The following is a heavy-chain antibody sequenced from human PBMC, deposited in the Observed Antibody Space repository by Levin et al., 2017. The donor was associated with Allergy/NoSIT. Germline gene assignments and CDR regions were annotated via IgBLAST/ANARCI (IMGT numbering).Heavy chain of an antibody. V-gene: IGHV4-34*01. CDR1: GGSFSGYY. J-gene: IGHJ6*03. Sequence: NPSETLSLTCAVYGGSFSGYYWSWIRQPPGKGLEWIGEINHSGSTNYNPSLKSRVTISVDTSKNQFSLKLSSVTAADTAVYYWAAKGQAAAGPYYYYYYMDVWGKGTTVTVSS. CDR3: AAKGQAAAGPYYYYYYMDV. D-gene: IGHD6-13*01. CDR2: INHSGST.